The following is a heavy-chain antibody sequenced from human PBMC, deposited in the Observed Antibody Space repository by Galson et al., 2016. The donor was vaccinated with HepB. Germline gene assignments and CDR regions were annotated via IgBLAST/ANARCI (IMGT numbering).Heavy chain of an antibody. V-gene: IGHV1-18*01. Sequence: SVKVSCKASGYTFTSHGISWVRQAPGQGLEWMGWISGYNGNTEHTQKFQDRLIMTTDTSTNTAYMELRGLRSNDTAVYYCARAGRRGWYWFDPWGQGTLVTVSS. J-gene: IGHJ5*02. CDR3: ARAGRRGWYWFDP. D-gene: IGHD6-19*01. CDR1: GYTFTSHG. CDR2: ISGYNGNT.